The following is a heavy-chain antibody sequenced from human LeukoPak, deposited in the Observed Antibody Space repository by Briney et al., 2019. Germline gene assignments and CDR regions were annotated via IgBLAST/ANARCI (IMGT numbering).Heavy chain of an antibody. CDR3: AKGIQRSGAYFSEFSIDY. CDR2: ISGSGGST. Sequence: PGGSLRLSCAAAGFTFSSYWMSWVRQAPGKGLEWVSGISGSGGSTYYADSVKGRFTISRDNSKNTLSLQVNSLRAEDTAIYYCAKGIQRSGAYFSEFSIDYWGQGTLVTVSS. D-gene: IGHD1-26*01. V-gene: IGHV3-23*01. CDR1: GFTFSSYW. J-gene: IGHJ4*02.